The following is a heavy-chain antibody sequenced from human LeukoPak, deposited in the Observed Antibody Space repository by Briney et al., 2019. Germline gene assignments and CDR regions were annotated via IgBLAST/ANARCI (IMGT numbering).Heavy chain of an antibody. D-gene: IGHD3-10*01. CDR2: MNHSGSS. V-gene: IGHV4-34*01. J-gene: IGHJ4*01. CDR3: ARGPYLVIITKMPYYFDD. Sequence: PSETLSLTCAVYGGSFSGYYWSWIRQPPGKGMEWIGEMNHSGSSNYNQSLKSRVTISVDMSKNKCSFKLSSVTATDTAVSFCARGPYLVIITKMPYYFDDWSQGTLVTVSS. CDR1: GGSFSGYY.